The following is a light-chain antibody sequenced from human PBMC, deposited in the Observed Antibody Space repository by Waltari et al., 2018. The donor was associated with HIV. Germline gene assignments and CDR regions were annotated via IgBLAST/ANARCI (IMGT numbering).Light chain of an antibody. CDR1: SSDVGGYNY. J-gene: IGLJ2*01. V-gene: IGLV2-8*01. CDR2: EVS. Sequence: QSALTQPPSASGSPGQSVTISCTGTSSDVGGYNYVSWYQQHPGKAPKLMIYEVSKRPSGVPDRSSASKSGNAASLTVSGLQAEDEADYYCSSYAGSNNYVVFGGVTKLTVL. CDR3: SSYAGSNNYVV.